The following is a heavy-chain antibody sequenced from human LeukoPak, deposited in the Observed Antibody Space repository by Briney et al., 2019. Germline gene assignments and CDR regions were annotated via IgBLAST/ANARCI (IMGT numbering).Heavy chain of an antibody. V-gene: IGHV4-59*12. J-gene: IGHJ4*02. CDR3: ARGRTMVRGVGGSDY. CDR1: GGSISSYY. D-gene: IGHD3-10*01. Sequence: SVTLSLTCTVSGGSISSYYWSWIRQPPGKGLEWIGYIYYSGSTNYNPSLKSRVTISVDTSKNQFSLKLSSVTAADTAVYYCARGRTMVRGVGGSDYWGQGTLVTVSS. CDR2: IYYSGST.